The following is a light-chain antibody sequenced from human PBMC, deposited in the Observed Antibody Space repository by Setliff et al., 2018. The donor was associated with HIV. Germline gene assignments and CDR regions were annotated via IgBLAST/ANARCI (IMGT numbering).Light chain of an antibody. V-gene: IGLV2-14*01. CDR1: SSDVGGYDY. CDR3: SSYTSGSTRV. CDR2: EVN. Sequence: QSALTQPRSVSGSRGQTVTFSCTGGSSDVGGYDYVSWYQQHPGKAPKLIIYEVNIRPSGVSNRFAGFKFGNTASLSISGLQAEDEADYYCSSYTSGSTRVFGAGTKATVL. J-gene: IGLJ1*01.